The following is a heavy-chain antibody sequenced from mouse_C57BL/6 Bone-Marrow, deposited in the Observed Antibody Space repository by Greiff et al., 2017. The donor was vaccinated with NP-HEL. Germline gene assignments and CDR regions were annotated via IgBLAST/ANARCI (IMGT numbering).Heavy chain of an antibody. D-gene: IGHD4-1*01. CDR2: IHPNSGST. CDR3: AKLGRRYFDY. V-gene: IGHV1-64*01. CDR1: GYTFTSYW. J-gene: IGHJ2*01. Sequence: VQLQQPGAELVKPGASVKLSCKASGYTFTSYWMHWVKQRPGQGLEWIGMIHPNSGSTNYNEKFKSKATLTVDKASSTAYMQLSSLTSEDSAVYYCAKLGRRYFDYWGQGTTLTVSS.